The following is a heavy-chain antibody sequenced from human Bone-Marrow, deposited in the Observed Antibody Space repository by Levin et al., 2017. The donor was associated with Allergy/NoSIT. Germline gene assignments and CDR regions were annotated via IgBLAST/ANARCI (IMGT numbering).Heavy chain of an antibody. J-gene: IGHJ4*02. V-gene: IGHV3-30*18. CDR3: AKDQTTGVYYFDY. CDR2: ISYDGSNK. CDR1: GFTFSSYG. Sequence: GGSLRLSCAASGFTFSSYGMHWVRQAPGKGLEWVAVISYDGSNKYYADSVKGRFTISRDNSKNTLYLQMNSLRAEDTAVYYCAKDQTTGVYYFDYWGQGTLVTVSS. D-gene: IGHD4-23*01.